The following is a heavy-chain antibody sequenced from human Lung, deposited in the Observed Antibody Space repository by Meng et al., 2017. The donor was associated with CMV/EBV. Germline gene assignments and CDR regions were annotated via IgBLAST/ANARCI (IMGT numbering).Heavy chain of an antibody. D-gene: IGHD3-3*01. Sequence: SXPXSLXXTVPGGSISSYYWGWIRQPPGKGLEWIGNNYDRGSTNYNPSLKSRVTISLDTSKNPFSLNLSSVTAADTAVYDCARGGYDDFGSGYSYYYYYGMDVXGQGXTVTVSS. V-gene: IGHV4-59*01. CDR1: GGSISSYY. CDR2: NYDRGST. J-gene: IGHJ6*02. CDR3: ARGGYDDFGSGYSYYYYYGMDV.